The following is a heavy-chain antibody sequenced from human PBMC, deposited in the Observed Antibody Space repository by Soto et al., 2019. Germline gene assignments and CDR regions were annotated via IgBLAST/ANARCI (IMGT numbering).Heavy chain of an antibody. J-gene: IGHJ5*02. CDR1: GFTVSSNY. Sequence: PGGSLRLSCAASGFTVSSNYMSWVRQAPGKGLEWVSVISSSSSYIYYADSVKGRFTISRDNAKNSLYLQMNSLRTEDTAVYYCARDGLLWFGELIRNWFDPWGQGTLVTVSS. CDR2: ISSSSSYI. D-gene: IGHD3-10*01. CDR3: ARDGLLWFGELIRNWFDP. V-gene: IGHV3-21*01.